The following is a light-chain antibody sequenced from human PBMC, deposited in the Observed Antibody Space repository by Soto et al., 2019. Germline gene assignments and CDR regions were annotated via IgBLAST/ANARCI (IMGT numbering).Light chain of an antibody. CDR1: GSDVGGYNY. Sequence: SALTQPASVSGSPGQSITISCTGTGSDVGGYNYVSWYQQHPGKAPKLMIYDVSNRPSGVSNRFSGSKSGNTASLTISGLQAEDEADYYCSSYTSSRGFYVFGTGTKLTVL. J-gene: IGLJ1*01. CDR2: DVS. CDR3: SSYTSSRGFYV. V-gene: IGLV2-14*01.